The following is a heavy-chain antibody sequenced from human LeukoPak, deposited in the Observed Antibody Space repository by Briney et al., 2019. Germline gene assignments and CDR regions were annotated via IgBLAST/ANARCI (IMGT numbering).Heavy chain of an antibody. CDR2: IYYSGST. CDR1: GGSISSYY. Sequence: SETLSLTCTVSGGSISSYYWSWIRQPPGKGLEWIGYIYYSGSTNYNPSLKSRVTISVDTSKNQFSLKLSSVTAADTAVYYCARDRGPSGRGWYDNWGQGTLVTVSS. D-gene: IGHD6-19*01. V-gene: IGHV4-59*12. J-gene: IGHJ4*02. CDR3: ARDRGPSGRGWYDN.